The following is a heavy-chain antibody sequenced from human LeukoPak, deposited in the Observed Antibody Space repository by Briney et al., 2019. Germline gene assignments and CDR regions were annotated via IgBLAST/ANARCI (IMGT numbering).Heavy chain of an antibody. Sequence: SETLSLTCTVSGGSISSYYWSWIRQPPGKGLEWIGNNNYSGSTNYNPSLKSRVTISVDTSKNQCSLKLSSVSAADTAVYYCARTSPHYDILTGYPENWFDPWGQGTLVTVSS. V-gene: IGHV4-59*01. CDR2: NNYSGST. D-gene: IGHD3-9*01. CDR3: ARTSPHYDILTGYPENWFDP. CDR1: GGSISSYY. J-gene: IGHJ5*02.